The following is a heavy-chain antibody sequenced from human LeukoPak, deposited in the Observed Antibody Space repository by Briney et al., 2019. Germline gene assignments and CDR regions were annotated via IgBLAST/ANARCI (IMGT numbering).Heavy chain of an antibody. CDR2: ISQDGSET. J-gene: IGHJ4*02. Sequence: GGSLRLSCAASGFTFNSFFLNWVRLTPGRELEWVACISQDGSETFYMDSVRGRFTISRDNTKNSLYLQMNSLRAEDTAVYFCVRDLGHTRHYFEYWGQGALVTVSS. V-gene: IGHV3-7*01. CDR3: VRDLGHTRHYFEY. CDR1: GFTFNSFF. D-gene: IGHD7-27*01.